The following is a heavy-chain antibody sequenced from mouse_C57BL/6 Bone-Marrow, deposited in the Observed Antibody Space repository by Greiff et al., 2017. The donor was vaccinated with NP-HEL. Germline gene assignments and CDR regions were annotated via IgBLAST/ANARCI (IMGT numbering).Heavy chain of an antibody. CDR1: GFTFSSYG. CDR3: ARRGCPWFAY. Sequence: EVQLVESGGDLVKPGGSLKFSCAASGFTFSSYGMSWVRQTPDQRLEWVATISSGGSYTYYPDNLKGRFTISRDNAKNTLYLQMSSLKSEDTAMYYCARRGCPWFAYWGQGTLVTVSA. V-gene: IGHV5-6*01. J-gene: IGHJ3*01. CDR2: ISSGGSYT.